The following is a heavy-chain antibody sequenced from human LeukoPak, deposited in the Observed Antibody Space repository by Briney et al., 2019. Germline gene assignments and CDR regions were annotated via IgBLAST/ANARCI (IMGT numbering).Heavy chain of an antibody. CDR2: IIPIFGTA. V-gene: IGHV1-69*06. J-gene: IGHJ3*02. D-gene: IGHD3-22*01. CDR1: GGTFSSYA. Sequence: AASVTVSCKASGGTFSSYAISWVRQAPGQGLEWMGGIIPIFGTANYAQKFQGRVTITADKSTSTAYMELSSLRSEDTAVYYCARDSDSSGPTSLDAFDIWGQGTMVTVSS. CDR3: ARDSDSSGPTSLDAFDI.